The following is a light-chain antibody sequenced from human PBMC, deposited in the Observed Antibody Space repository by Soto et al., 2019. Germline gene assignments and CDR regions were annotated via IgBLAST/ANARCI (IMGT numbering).Light chain of an antibody. CDR1: SSDFGGYNY. CDR2: DVS. V-gene: IGLV2-14*01. J-gene: IGLJ1*01. Sequence: SALTQPASVSWSPGQSITISCTGTSSDFGGYNYVSWYQQHPGRAPKVLIYDVSNRPAGVSDRFSGSRSGNTASLTISGLHSEDEADYYCCSYTSSNSLVFGTGTKVTVL. CDR3: CSYTSSNSLV.